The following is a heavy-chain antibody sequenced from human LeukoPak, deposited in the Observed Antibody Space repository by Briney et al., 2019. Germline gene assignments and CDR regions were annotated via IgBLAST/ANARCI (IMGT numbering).Heavy chain of an antibody. CDR3: ARDLYGERAFDI. J-gene: IGHJ3*02. D-gene: IGHD4-17*01. CDR1: GGSISSGGYS. CDR2: IYHSGST. Sequence: SETLSLTCAVSGGSISSGGYSWRWIRQPPGKGLEWIGYIYHSGSTYYNPSLKSRVTISVDRSKNQFSLKLSSVTAADTAVYYCARDLYGERAFDIWGQGTMVTVSS. V-gene: IGHV4-30-2*01.